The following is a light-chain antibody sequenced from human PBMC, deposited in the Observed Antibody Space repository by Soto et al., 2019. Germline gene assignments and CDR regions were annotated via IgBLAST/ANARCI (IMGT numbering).Light chain of an antibody. Sequence: EIVLTQSPLSLPVTPGEPASISCRSSRNLLHSNGYYYLDWYLQKPGQSPQLLIYLGSNRASGVPDRFSGSGSGTDFTLTISRVEAEDVGVYFCAQGLATPFTFGGGTKLEIK. V-gene: IGKV2-28*01. CDR3: AQGLATPFT. J-gene: IGKJ4*01. CDR2: LGS. CDR1: RNLLHSNGYYY.